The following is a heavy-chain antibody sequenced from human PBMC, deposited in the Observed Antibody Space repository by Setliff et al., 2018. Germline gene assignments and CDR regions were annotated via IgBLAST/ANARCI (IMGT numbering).Heavy chain of an antibody. CDR2: IDPSGTGT. CDR3: ASDLMGF. J-gene: IGHJ4*02. Sequence: ASVKVSCKASGHMFTSNAMHWVRQAPGQGLEWMGVIDPSGTGTVSAQSFKGRITLTRDTSTDTAYMEVNSLKSEDTAVYFCASDLMGFWGQGFLVTVSS. V-gene: IGHV1-46*01. CDR1: GHMFTSNA. D-gene: IGHD3-9*01.